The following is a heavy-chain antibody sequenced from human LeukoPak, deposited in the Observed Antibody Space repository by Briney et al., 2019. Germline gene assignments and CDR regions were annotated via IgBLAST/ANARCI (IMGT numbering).Heavy chain of an antibody. CDR1: GGSISSSSFY. CDR2: IYYSGTT. CDR3: ARHLGGSYSAAFDI. J-gene: IGHJ4*02. V-gene: IGHV4-39*01. D-gene: IGHD1-26*01. Sequence: SETLSLTCTVSGGSISSSSFYWGWIRQPPGKGLEWIGSIYYSGTTYYNPSLESRVTISVDTSKNQFSLKVTSVTAADTALYHCARHLGGSYSAAFDIWGQGTLVTVSS.